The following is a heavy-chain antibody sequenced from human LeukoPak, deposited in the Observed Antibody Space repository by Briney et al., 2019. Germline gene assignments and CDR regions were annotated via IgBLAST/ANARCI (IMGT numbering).Heavy chain of an antibody. CDR2: IYHSGST. V-gene: IGHV4-38-2*02. D-gene: IGHD2-15*01. J-gene: IGHJ6*03. Sequence: SETLSLTCTVSGYSISSGFYWGWIRQPPGKGLEWIGSIYHSGSTYYNPALKSRVTISVDTSKNQFSLKLSSVTAADTAVYYCARTTEGYCRGRSCYSYYYYMDVWGKGTTVTVSS. CDR3: ARTTEGYCRGRSCYSYYYYMDV. CDR1: GYSISSGFY.